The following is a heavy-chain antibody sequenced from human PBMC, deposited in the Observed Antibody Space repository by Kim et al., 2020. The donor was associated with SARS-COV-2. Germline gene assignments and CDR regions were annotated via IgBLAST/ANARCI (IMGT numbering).Heavy chain of an antibody. CDR1: GGSFSGYY. Sequence: SETLSLTCAVYGGSFSGYYWSWIRQPPGKGLEWIGEINHSGSTNYNPSLKSRVTISVDTSKNQFSLKLSSVTAADTAVYYCARGRGYKDAFDIWGQGTM. CDR3: ARGRGYKDAFDI. J-gene: IGHJ3*02. CDR2: INHSGST. D-gene: IGHD5-18*01. V-gene: IGHV4-34*01.